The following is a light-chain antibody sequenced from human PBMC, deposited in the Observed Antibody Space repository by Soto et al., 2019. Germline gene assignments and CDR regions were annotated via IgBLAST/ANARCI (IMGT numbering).Light chain of an antibody. CDR1: LGISTY. V-gene: IGKV3D-11*01. Sequence: ELTQSPATLSLFPGERATLSCRASLGISTYLAWYQQRPGQAPRLLIYDASKRATDIPVRFSGSGSGTGFTLTISSLEPEDFAVYYCQQLTTWPLTFGGGSKVEIK. J-gene: IGKJ4*01. CDR3: QQLTTWPLT. CDR2: DAS.